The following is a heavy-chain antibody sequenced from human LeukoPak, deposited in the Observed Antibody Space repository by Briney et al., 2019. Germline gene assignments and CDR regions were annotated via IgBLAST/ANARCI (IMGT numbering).Heavy chain of an antibody. CDR3: ARVRAGYCTSTSCYTGMDV. Sequence: SGGSLRLSCAASGFTFSSYWMNWVRQTPGKGLEWVANIKQDGSEKYYVGSVKGRFTISRDNAKNSLYLQMNSLRAEDTAVYYCARVRAGYCTSTSCYTGMDVWGQGTTVTVSS. CDR2: IKQDGSEK. J-gene: IGHJ6*02. CDR1: GFTFSSYW. V-gene: IGHV3-7*01. D-gene: IGHD2-2*01.